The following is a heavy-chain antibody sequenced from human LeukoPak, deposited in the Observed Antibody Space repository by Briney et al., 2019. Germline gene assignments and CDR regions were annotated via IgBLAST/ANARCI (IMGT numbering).Heavy chain of an antibody. V-gene: IGHV1-46*01. Sequence: ASVKVSCKASEYTFTSYYMHWVRQAPGQGLEWMGIINPSGASTNYAQKFQGRVTMTRDTSTSTVYMELSSLGSEDTAVYYCATRNAMDYDFWSGPTDYWGQGTLVTVSS. D-gene: IGHD3-3*01. J-gene: IGHJ4*02. CDR1: EYTFTSYY. CDR2: INPSGAST. CDR3: ATRNAMDYDFWSGPTDY.